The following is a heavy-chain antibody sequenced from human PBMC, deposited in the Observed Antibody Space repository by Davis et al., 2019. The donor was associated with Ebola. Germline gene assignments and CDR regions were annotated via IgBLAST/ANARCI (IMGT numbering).Heavy chain of an antibody. D-gene: IGHD1-1*01. CDR1: GFTFGDYA. Sequence: ESLKISCTASGFTFGDYAMSWIRQPPGKGLEWIGYIYYSGSTNYNPSLKSRVTISVDTSKNQFSLKLSSVTAADTAVYYCARATQSWFDPWGQGTLVTVSS. CDR2: IYYSGST. J-gene: IGHJ5*02. V-gene: IGHV4-59*01. CDR3: ARATQSWFDP.